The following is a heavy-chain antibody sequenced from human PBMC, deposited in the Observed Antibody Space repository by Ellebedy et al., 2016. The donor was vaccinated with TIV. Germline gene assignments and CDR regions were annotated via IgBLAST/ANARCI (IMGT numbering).Heavy chain of an antibody. CDR1: TFSFRSYW. CDR2: INQDGSQK. CDR3: ATDGSYGDYLSPQHAFTI. V-gene: IGHV3-7*01. Sequence: GESLKISCAASTFSFRSYWMTWVRQPPGKGLEWVANINQDGSQKYYVDSVKGRFTISRDNAKNSLFLQMISLRAEDTALYYCATDGSYGDYLSPQHAFTIWGQGTMVTVSS. D-gene: IGHD4-17*01. J-gene: IGHJ3*02.